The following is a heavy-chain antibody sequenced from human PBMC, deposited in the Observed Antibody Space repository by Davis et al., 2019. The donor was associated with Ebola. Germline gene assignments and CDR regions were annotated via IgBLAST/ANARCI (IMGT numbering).Heavy chain of an antibody. CDR2: IYPGDSDT. D-gene: IGHD6-13*01. CDR3: ARQETVGIAAAEIDY. V-gene: IGHV5-51*01. J-gene: IGHJ4*02. Sequence: GESLKISCKTSGYTFTNHWIAWVRQMPGEGLEWMGIIYPGDSDTRYSPSFQGQVTISADKSISTAYLQWSSLKASDTAMYYCARQETVGIAAAEIDYWGQGTLVTVSS. CDR1: GYTFTNHW.